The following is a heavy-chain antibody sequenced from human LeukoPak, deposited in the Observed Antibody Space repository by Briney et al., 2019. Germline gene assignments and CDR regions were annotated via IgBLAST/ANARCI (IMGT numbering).Heavy chain of an antibody. D-gene: IGHD5-12*01. CDR3: ARGTVDIVATAGPIFDY. Sequence: SETLSLTCAVYGGSFSGYYWSWIRQPPGKGLEWIGEINHSGSTNYNPSLKSRVTISVDTSKNQFSLKLSSVTAADTAVYYCARGTVDIVATAGPIFDYWGQGTLVTVSS. J-gene: IGHJ4*02. CDR2: INHSGST. V-gene: IGHV4-34*01. CDR1: GGSFSGYY.